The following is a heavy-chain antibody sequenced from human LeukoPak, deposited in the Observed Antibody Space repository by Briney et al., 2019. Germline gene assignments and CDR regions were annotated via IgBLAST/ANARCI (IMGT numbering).Heavy chain of an antibody. J-gene: IGHJ4*02. D-gene: IGHD6-19*01. CDR2: IYTSGST. CDR1: GGSISSYY. Sequence: TSETLSLTXTVSGGSISSYYWSWIRQPAGKGLEWIGRIYTSGSTNYNPSLKNRVTMSVDTSKNQFSLKLSSVTAADTAVYYCARVRYSSGWYYFDYWGQGTLVTVSS. V-gene: IGHV4-4*07. CDR3: ARVRYSSGWYYFDY.